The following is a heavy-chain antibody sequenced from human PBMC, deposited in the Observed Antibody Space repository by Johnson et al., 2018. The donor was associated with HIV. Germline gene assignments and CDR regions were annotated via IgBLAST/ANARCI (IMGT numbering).Heavy chain of an antibody. J-gene: IGHJ3*02. Sequence: VQLVESGRGLVQPGGSLRLSCAASGFTSSSYWMSWFRRAPGKGLEWAANIQQHGSEKYYVAAVTGRHTIYRDNTQNTLELQMTSVRAEDAACQRPTEDPPLYCRSTSCEGRSVAFDIWGQGTMVTVSS. V-gene: IGHV3-7*01. D-gene: IGHD2-2*01. CDR2: IQQHGSEK. CDR3: TEDPPLYCRSTSCEGRSVAFDI. CDR1: GFTSSSYW.